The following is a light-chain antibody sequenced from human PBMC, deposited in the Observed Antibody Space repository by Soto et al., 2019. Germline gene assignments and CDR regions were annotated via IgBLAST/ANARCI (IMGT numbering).Light chain of an antibody. CDR3: QQFGRSPWT. J-gene: IGKJ1*01. CDR2: SAS. CDR1: QSVSSSY. Sequence: EIVLTQSPGTLSLSPGERATLSCRASQSVSSSYLAWYQQKPGQAPRLLIYSASNRAAGVPDRFSGSGSGADFSLTIGRLEPEDLAVYYCQQFGRSPWTFGQGTKVDFK. V-gene: IGKV3-20*01.